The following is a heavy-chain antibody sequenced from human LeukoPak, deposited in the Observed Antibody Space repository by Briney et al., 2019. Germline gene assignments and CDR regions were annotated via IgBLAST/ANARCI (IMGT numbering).Heavy chain of an antibody. CDR1: GYSFTSYW. J-gene: IGHJ4*02. Sequence: GESLKISCKGSGYSFTSYWIGWVRQMPGKGLEWMGIIYPGDSDTRYSPSFQGQVTISADKSISTAYLQWSSLKASDTAMYYCARPNPYDSSSYYYFDYWGQGTLVTVSS. V-gene: IGHV5-51*01. D-gene: IGHD3-22*01. CDR2: IYPGDSDT. CDR3: ARPNPYDSSSYYYFDY.